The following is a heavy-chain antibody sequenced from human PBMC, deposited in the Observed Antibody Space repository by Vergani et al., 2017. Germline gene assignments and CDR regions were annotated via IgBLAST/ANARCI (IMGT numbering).Heavy chain of an antibody. Sequence: QVQLQQWGGGLLKPSETLSLTCVVNGWSFTSYHWTWIRQSPGEGLEWVGDIDHTGRPDYNPSLKSRLTMSVDKSRNQFSLTLNSVPATDTAIYFCARVNTETNGHLYYYYYMDVWGQGTAVTGS. J-gene: IGHJ6*03. CDR1: GWSFTSYH. V-gene: IGHV4-34*01. CDR3: ARVNTETNGHLYYYYYMDV. CDR2: IDHTGRP. D-gene: IGHD4-11*01.